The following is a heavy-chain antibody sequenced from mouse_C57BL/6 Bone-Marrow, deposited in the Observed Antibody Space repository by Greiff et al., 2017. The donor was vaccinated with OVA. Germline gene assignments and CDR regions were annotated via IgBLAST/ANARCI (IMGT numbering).Heavy chain of an antibody. CDR1: GYTFTSYG. CDR3: ARSNYGSYWYFDV. CDR2: IYPRSGNT. Sequence: VQLQQSGAELARPGASVKLSCKASGYTFTSYGISWVKQRTGQGLEWIGEIYPRSGNTYYNEKFKGKATLTADKSSSTAYMELRSLTSEDSAVYVCARSNYGSYWYFDVWGTGTTVTVSS. V-gene: IGHV1-81*01. J-gene: IGHJ1*03. D-gene: IGHD1-1*01.